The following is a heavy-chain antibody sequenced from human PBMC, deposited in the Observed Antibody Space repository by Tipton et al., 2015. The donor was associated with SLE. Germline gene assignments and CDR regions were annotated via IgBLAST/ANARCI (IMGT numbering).Heavy chain of an antibody. CDR3: ARNLGYGDYAPDL. V-gene: IGHV4-61*08. J-gene: IGHJ2*01. CDR1: GGSISSGGYY. D-gene: IGHD4-17*01. Sequence: TLSLTCTVSGGSISSGGYYWSWIRQPPGKGLEWIGYIYYSGSTNYNPSLKSRVTISVDTSKNQFSLKLSSVTAADTAVYYCARNLGYGDYAPDLWGRGTLVTVSS. CDR2: IYYSGST.